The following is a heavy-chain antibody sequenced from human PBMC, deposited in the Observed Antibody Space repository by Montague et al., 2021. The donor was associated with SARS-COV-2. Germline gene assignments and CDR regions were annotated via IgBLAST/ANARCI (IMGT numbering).Heavy chain of an antibody. CDR2: NYHSGTT. CDR1: GVSIGSGDY. CDR3: VREKAGGLRNVFDI. J-gene: IGHJ3*02. Sequence: SETLSLTCTVSGVSIGSGDYWGWIRQHHGKGLVWLGSNYHSGTTYYNPSLQSRLTMSIDTSTNQFSLRLTSVTAADTAVFFCVREKAGGLRNVFDIWGQGTTVTVSS. V-gene: IGHV4-38-2*02.